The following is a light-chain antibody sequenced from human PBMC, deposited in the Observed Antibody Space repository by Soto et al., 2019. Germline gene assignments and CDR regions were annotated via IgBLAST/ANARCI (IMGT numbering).Light chain of an antibody. Sequence: DIQMTQSPSILSASVGDRVTITCRASQSITTWLAWYQQKPGKAPNLLIYKASNLETGVPSRFSGSGSGTEFTLTISGLQRDDFATYYCQQDETYYTFGQGTTLEIK. CDR2: KAS. CDR3: QQDETYYT. CDR1: QSITTW. V-gene: IGKV1-5*03. J-gene: IGKJ2*01.